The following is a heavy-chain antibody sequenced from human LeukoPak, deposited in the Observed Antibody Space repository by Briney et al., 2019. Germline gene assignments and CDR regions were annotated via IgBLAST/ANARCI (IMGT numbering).Heavy chain of an antibody. V-gene: IGHV3-7*01. CDR2: IKQDGSEK. D-gene: IGHD2-8*01. Sequence: GGSLRLSCAASGFTFNRCWMSWVRQAPGKGLEWVANIKQDGSEKYYVDSVKGRFTISRDNVQNSLYLVINSLRAEDTAIYYCATIYCSNGVCYYFDYWGQGTLVTVSS. CDR1: GFTFNRCW. J-gene: IGHJ4*02. CDR3: ATIYCSNGVCYYFDY.